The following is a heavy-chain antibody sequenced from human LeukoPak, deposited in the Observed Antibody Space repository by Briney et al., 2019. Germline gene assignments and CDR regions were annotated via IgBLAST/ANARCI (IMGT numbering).Heavy chain of an antibody. CDR3: ARSKNYAFDF. CDR2: TYYWSKWYY. J-gene: IGHJ4*02. Sequence: SQTLSLTCVVSGDSVPGSGVGWHWIRQSPSRGLEWLGKTYYWSKWYYDYAISVKSRITIKPDTSRNQFSLQLGSVTPDDTAMYFCARSKNYAFDFWGPGVLVTVSS. CDR1: GDSVPGSGVG. V-gene: IGHV6-1*01. D-gene: IGHD1-7*01.